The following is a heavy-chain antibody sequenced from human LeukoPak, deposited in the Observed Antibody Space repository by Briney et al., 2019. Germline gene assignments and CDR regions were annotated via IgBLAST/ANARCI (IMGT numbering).Heavy chain of an antibody. Sequence: SETLSLTCAVHVGSFSGYYWSWIRQPPGKGLECIGEINHSGSTHYNSSLKSRVTISVDTSKNQFSLKLSSVTAADTAVYYCARGYYGSGSHCCHMDVWGKGPRSPSP. V-gene: IGHV4-34*01. D-gene: IGHD3-10*01. CDR1: VGSFSGYY. J-gene: IGHJ6*03. CDR2: INHSGST. CDR3: ARGYYGSGSHCCHMDV.